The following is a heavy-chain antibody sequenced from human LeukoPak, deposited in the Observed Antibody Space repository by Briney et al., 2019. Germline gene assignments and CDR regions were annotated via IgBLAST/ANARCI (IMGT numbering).Heavy chain of an antibody. V-gene: IGHV3-30*04. J-gene: IGHJ4*02. CDR2: ISFDGNNI. CDR3: ARGSPSDY. Sequence: GRSLRLSCAASGFTLNDYAMHWVRQAPGKGLEWVAVISFDGNNIHYADAVKGRFTISRDTSKNTVCLQIDSLRVEDTAIYYCARGSPSDYWGQGTLVIVPP. CDR1: GFTLNDYA.